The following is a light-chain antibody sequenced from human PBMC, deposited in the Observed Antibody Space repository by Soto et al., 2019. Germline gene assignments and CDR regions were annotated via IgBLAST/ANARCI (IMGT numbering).Light chain of an antibody. CDR2: DAS. V-gene: IGKV1-5*01. Sequence: DIQMTQSPSTLSASVGDRVTIPCRASQSISSWLAWYQQKPGKAPKLLIYDASSLESGFPSRFSGSGSGTEFTLTISSLQPDDFATYYCQQYNSYPLTFGGGTKVDIK. CDR3: QQYNSYPLT. J-gene: IGKJ4*02. CDR1: QSISSW.